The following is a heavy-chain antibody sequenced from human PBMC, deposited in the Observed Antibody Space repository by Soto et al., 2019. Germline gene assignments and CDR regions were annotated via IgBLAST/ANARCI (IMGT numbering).Heavy chain of an antibody. CDR2: SIPIFGTA. CDR1: GGTFNNYP. J-gene: IGHJ6*02. CDR3: ARGRGYSGDDHYYYFDMDV. V-gene: IGHV1-69*01. D-gene: IGHD5-12*01. Sequence: QVQLVQSGAEVKKPASSVKVSCKASGGTFNNYPITWVRQAPGEGLEWMGGSIPIFGTANYAQNFQGRVTISVDESTSTAEMELSSLRSEDTAVYYCARGRGYSGDDHYYYFDMDVWGQGTTVTVSS.